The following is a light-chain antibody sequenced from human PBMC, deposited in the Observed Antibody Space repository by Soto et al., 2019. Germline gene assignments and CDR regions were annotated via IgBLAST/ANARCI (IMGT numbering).Light chain of an antibody. CDR3: QQFDSTPIT. J-gene: IGKJ5*01. Sequence: IQLPQSPSSLSASVGGRVAIPCRASQGIRSYLAWYQQKPGEAPKVLISTASILQSGVPSRFSGSGSGTDFVLTISSLQPEDSATYYCQQFDSTPITFGQGTRLEIK. CDR1: QGIRSY. CDR2: TAS. V-gene: IGKV1-9*01.